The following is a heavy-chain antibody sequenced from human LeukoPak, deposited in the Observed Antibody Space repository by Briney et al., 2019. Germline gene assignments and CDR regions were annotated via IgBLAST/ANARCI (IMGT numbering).Heavy chain of an antibody. CDR3: ARARYYSVLGSLYRFDY. J-gene: IGHJ4*02. Sequence: GGSLRLSCVGSGLRFSDYWMTWVRQAPGKGLEWVANIKRDGGEKNYVDSLKGRFTISRDNAKNSLFLEMNSLIADETAVYYCARARYYSVLGSLYRFDYWGQGTLVTVSS. CDR1: GLRFSDYW. CDR2: IKRDGGEK. V-gene: IGHV3-7*01. D-gene: IGHD3-10*01.